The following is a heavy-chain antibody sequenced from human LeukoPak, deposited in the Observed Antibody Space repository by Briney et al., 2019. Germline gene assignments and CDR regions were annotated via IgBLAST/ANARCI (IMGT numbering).Heavy chain of an antibody. V-gene: IGHV3-9*01. CDR1: GFTFDDFA. CDR3: ARGLTTVTAYFEY. Sequence: PGRSLRLSRAASGFTFDDFAMHWVRQVPGKGLEWVSSITWNSGRIGYADSVKGRFTISRDNARNSLYLQMNSLRAEDTAFYYCARGLTTVTAYFEYWGQGILVTVSS. J-gene: IGHJ4*02. CDR2: ITWNSGRI. D-gene: IGHD4-17*01.